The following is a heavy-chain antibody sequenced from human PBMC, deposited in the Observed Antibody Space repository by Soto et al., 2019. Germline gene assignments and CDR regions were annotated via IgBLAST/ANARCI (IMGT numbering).Heavy chain of an antibody. J-gene: IGHJ6*02. V-gene: IGHV3-30*18. Sequence: QVQLVESGGGVVQPGRSLRLSCAASGLTLRTYGMHWVRQAPGKGLEWVAVISYDGSNKYYADSVKGRFTISRDNSKNTLYVQMNSLRAEDTAVYYCAKVDRGSGLGYYGMDVWGQGTTVTVSS. D-gene: IGHD1-26*01. CDR3: AKVDRGSGLGYYGMDV. CDR1: GLTLRTYG. CDR2: ISYDGSNK.